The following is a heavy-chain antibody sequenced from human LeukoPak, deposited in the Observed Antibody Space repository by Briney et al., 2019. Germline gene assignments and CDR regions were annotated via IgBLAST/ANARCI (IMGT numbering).Heavy chain of an antibody. J-gene: IGHJ4*02. CDR1: GGTFSSYA. CDR2: IIPIFGTA. D-gene: IGHD5-24*01. CDR3: TRGRDGYKY. Sequence: GASVKVSCKASGGTFSSYAISWVRQPPGQGLEWMGGIIPIFGTANYAQKFQGRVTITADESTNTAYMELNSLKTEDTAVYYCTRGRDGYKYWGQGTLVTVSS. V-gene: IGHV1-69*13.